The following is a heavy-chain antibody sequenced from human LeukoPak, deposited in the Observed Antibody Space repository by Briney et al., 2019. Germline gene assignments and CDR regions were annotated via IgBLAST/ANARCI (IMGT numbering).Heavy chain of an antibody. D-gene: IGHD3-9*01. CDR2: IYYSGTT. J-gene: IGHJ3*02. CDR1: GGSISSYY. Sequence: RSSETLSLTCTVSGGSISSYYWSWIRQPPGKGLEWIGYIYYSGTTNYNPSLKSRVTISVDTSKNQFSLKLSSVTATDTAVYYCASTSSNRLADAFDIWGQGTMVTVSS. CDR3: ASTSSNRLADAFDI. V-gene: IGHV4-59*08.